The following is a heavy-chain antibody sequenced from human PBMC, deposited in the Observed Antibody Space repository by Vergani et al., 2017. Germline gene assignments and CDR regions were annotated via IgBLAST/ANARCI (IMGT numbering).Heavy chain of an antibody. D-gene: IGHD6-19*01. V-gene: IGHV3-21*01. J-gene: IGHJ6*02. Sequence: EVQLVESGGGLVKPGGSLRLSCAASGFTFSSYSMNWVRQAPGKGLEWVSSISSSSSYIYYADSVKGRFTISRDNAKNSLYLQMNSLRAEDTAVYYCAREPYSSGWGYYYGMDVWGQGTTVTVSS. CDR3: AREPYSSGWGYYYGMDV. CDR1: GFTFSSYS. CDR2: ISSSSSYI.